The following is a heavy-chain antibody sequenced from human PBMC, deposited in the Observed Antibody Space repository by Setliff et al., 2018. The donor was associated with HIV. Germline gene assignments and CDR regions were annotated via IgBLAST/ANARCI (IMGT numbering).Heavy chain of an antibody. CDR1: GGTFSSYD. D-gene: IGHD6-13*01. J-gene: IGHJ5*02. CDR2: LIPIFGTA. CDR3: ARGSWSSSWSSNWFDP. V-gene: IGHV1-69*05. Sequence: GASVKVSCKASGGTFSSYDVSWVRQAPGQGLEWMGGLIPIFGTANYAQKFQGRVTITTDESTSTAYMELSSLRSEDTAVYYCARGSWSSSWSSNWFDPWGQGTLVTAPQ.